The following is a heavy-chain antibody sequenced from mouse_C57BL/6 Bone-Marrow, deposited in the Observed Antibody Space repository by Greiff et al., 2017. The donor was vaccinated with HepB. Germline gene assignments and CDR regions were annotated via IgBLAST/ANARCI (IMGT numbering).Heavy chain of an antibody. D-gene: IGHD2-13*01. CDR3: ARRGEAWFAY. CDR2: IYPGDGDT. V-gene: IGHV1-80*01. CDR1: GYAFSSYW. J-gene: IGHJ3*01. Sequence: QVHVKQSGAELVKPGASVKISCKASGYAFSSYWMNWVKQRPGKGLEWIGQIYPGDGDTNYNGKFKGKATLTADKSSSTAYMQLSSLTSEDSAVYFCARRGEAWFAYWGQGTLVTVSA.